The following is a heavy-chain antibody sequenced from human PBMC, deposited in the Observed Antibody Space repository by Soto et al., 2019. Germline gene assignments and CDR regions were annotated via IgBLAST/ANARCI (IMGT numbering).Heavy chain of an antibody. Sequence: GSLRLSCAASGFTVSGHYVTWVRQAPGKGLEWVSFIYSGGSTYYADSVKGRFTISRDTSKNTVYLQMNSLTAEDTAVYYCARGDCNSSSCYVFNYWGQGTLVTVSS. V-gene: IGHV3-53*01. D-gene: IGHD2-2*01. CDR3: ARGDCNSSSCYVFNY. CDR2: IYSGGST. CDR1: GFTVSGHY. J-gene: IGHJ4*02.